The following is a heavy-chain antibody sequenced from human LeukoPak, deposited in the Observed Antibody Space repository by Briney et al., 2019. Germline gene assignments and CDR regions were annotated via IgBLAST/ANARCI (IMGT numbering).Heavy chain of an antibody. Sequence: SETLSLTCAVYGGSFSGYYWSWIRQPPGKGLEWIGEINHSGSTNYNPSLKSRVTISVDTSKNQFSLKLSSVTAADTAVYYCARVRDLWSGYSLYYYMDVWGKGTTVTVSS. CDR2: INHSGST. J-gene: IGHJ6*03. CDR3: ARVRDLWSGYSLYYYMDV. V-gene: IGHV4-34*01. CDR1: GGSFSGYY. D-gene: IGHD3-3*01.